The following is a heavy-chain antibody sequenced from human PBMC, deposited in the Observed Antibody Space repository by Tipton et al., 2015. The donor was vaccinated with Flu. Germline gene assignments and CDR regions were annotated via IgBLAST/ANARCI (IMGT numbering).Heavy chain of an antibody. D-gene: IGHD6-13*01. J-gene: IGHJ4*02. CDR2: ISRSGST. Sequence: TLSLTCTVSGDSIRSNYYWAWIRQPPGKGLEWIGQISRSGSTYYNSSLQSRVTLSVDSSRNQFSLKLTSVTAADTAVYYCARDRWEYSRGFDSWGQGTLVTVSP. V-gene: IGHV4-38-2*02. CDR1: GDSIRSNYY. CDR3: ARDRWEYSRGFDS.